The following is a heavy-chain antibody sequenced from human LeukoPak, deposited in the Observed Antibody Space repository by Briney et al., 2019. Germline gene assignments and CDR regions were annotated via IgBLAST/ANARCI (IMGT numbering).Heavy chain of an antibody. Sequence: PSETLSLTCAVSGYSISSGYYWGWIRQPPGKGLEWIGTIYQSGSTNYNPSLKSRVTISVDTSKNQFSLNLSSVTAADTAVYYCARRVSPDYFDYWGQGTLVTVSS. CDR1: GYSISSGYY. J-gene: IGHJ4*02. V-gene: IGHV4-38-2*01. D-gene: IGHD2/OR15-2a*01. CDR2: IYQSGST. CDR3: ARRVSPDYFDY.